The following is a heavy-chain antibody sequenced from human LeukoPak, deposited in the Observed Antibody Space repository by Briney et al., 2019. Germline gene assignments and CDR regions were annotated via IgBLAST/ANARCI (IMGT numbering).Heavy chain of an antibody. V-gene: IGHV3-33*01. CDR1: GFPFRNYG. CDR2: IKYDGSHT. J-gene: IGHJ3*02. CDR3: GRDISWRAFDI. Sequence: GSLSLSCEASGFPFRNYGMNWVRQAPGKGLEWVAGIKYDGSHTYYADSVKGRFTISRDDSKNTVYLQMNSLGAEDTAVYHCGRDISWRAFDIWGQGTMVTVSS. D-gene: IGHD1-14*01.